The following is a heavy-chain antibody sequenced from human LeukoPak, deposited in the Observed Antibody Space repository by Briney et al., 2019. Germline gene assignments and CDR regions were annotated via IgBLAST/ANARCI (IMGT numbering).Heavy chain of an antibody. J-gene: IGHJ4*02. CDR1: GFTFSSYW. V-gene: IGHV3-7*04. CDR2: IKQDGSEK. D-gene: IGHD3-9*01. CDR3: ARGLTGYYFDC. Sequence: PGGSLRLSCAASGFTFSSYWMTWVRQAPGKGLERVANIKQDGSEKYYVDSVKGRFTISRDNAKNSLYLQMNSLRAEDTAVYYCARGLTGYYFDCWGQGTLVTVSP.